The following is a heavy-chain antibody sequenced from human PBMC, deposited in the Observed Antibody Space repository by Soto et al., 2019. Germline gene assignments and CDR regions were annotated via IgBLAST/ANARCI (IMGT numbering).Heavy chain of an antibody. Sequence: QVQLQESGPGLVKPSGTLSLTCAVSGGSISSSNWWSWVRQPPGKGLEWIGEIYHSGSTNYNPSLKSRVTISVDKSKNQFSLKLSSVTAADTAVYFCARRVSWFGELLSHWFDPWGQGTLVTVSS. V-gene: IGHV4-4*02. CDR2: IYHSGST. J-gene: IGHJ5*02. CDR1: GGSISSSNW. CDR3: ARRVSWFGELLSHWFDP. D-gene: IGHD3-10*01.